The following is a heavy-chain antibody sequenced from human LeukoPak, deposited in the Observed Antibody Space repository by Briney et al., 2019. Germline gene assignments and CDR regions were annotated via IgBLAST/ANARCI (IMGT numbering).Heavy chain of an antibody. Sequence: ASVKVSCKVSGCTLTELSMHWVRQAPGKGLDWMGGFDPEDGETIYAQKFQGRVTMTEDTSTDTAYMELSSLRPDETGVYCCVSLNYSPMAAGYDAFDIWPGGPRDTVSS. CDR3: VSLNYSPMAAGYDAFDI. D-gene: IGHD6-13*01. V-gene: IGHV1-24*01. CDR2: FDPEDGET. CDR1: GCTLTELS. J-gene: IGHJ3*02.